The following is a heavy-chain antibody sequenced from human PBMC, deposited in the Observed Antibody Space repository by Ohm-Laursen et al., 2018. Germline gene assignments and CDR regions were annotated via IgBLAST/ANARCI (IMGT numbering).Heavy chain of an antibody. CDR1: GGPISSGGYY. D-gene: IGHD5-18*01. CDR2: IYYSGST. Sequence: PSDTLSLTCTVSGGPISSGGYYWSWIRQHPGKGLEWIGYIYYSGSTYYNPSLKSRVTISVDTSKNQFSLKLSSVTAADTAVYYCASWFRSGYSYGYPYWGQGTLVTVSS. CDR3: ASWFRSGYSYGYPY. J-gene: IGHJ4*02. V-gene: IGHV4-31*03.